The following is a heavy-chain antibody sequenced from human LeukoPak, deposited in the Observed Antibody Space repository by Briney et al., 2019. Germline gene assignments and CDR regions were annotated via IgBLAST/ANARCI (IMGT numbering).Heavy chain of an antibody. CDR2: IYYRGTT. Sequence: SETLSLTCTVSGDSITSGSYYWGWVRQPPGKGLEWLGTIYYRGTTYYNPSLKSRVTISVDTSKNQFSLRLSSVTAADTAVYYCARTTMVRGTYYMDVWGKGTTVTISS. V-gene: IGHV4-39*07. CDR1: GDSITSGSYY. J-gene: IGHJ6*03. D-gene: IGHD3-10*01. CDR3: ARTTMVRGTYYMDV.